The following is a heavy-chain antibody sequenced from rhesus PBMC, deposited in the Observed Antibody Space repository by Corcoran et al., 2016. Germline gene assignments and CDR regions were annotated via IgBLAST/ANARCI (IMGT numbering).Heavy chain of an antibody. CDR2: IDGSGGST. J-gene: IGHJ5-1*01. V-gene: IGHV4-93*02. CDR1: GGYMRRSDW. Sequence: QVQLQESGPAVVKPSESLSLTCTVSGGYMRRSDWGSGLRQPPGKVLEWIGVIDGSGGSTEYNPSLKSRVTISIDTSKNQFSLKLSSVSAADTAVYYCARQGLRFLEWYRFDVWGAGVLVTVSS. CDR3: ARQGLRFLEWYRFDV. D-gene: IGHD3-3*01.